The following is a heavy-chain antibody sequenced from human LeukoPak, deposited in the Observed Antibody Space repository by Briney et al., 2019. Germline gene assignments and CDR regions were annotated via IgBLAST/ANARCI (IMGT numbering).Heavy chain of an antibody. D-gene: IGHD3-22*01. CDR1: GFTFNNFE. V-gene: IGHV3-48*03. CDR2: ISSSGNTI. J-gene: IGHJ4*02. CDR3: ARGPPNYYDSSGYFYL. Sequence: GSLRLSCAASGFTFNNFEMNWVRQAPGKGLEWVSYISSSGNTIYYADSVKGRFTIPRDNAKNSLYLQMNSLRAEDTALYFCARGPPNYYDSSGYFYLWGQGTLVTVSS.